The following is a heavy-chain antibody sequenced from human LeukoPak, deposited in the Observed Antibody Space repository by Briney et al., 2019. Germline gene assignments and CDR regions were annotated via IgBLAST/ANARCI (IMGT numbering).Heavy chain of an antibody. CDR1: GFTFSTYW. V-gene: IGHV3-7*01. CDR3: ATPGSGIWCFDY. Sequence: PGGSLGLSCAASGFTFSTYWMSWVRQAPGKGLEWVASIKQDGGEKYYVDSVKGRFTISRDNAKNSVYLQMTSLRAEDTAVYYCATPGSGIWCFDYWGQGTLLTVSS. CDR2: IKQDGGEK. D-gene: IGHD6-13*01. J-gene: IGHJ4*02.